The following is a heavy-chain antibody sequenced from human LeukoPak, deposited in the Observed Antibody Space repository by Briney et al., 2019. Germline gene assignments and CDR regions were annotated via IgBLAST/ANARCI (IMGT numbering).Heavy chain of an antibody. Sequence: SETLSLTCAVYGGSFKNHFWAWIRQAPGKGLEWIGEVSHNGSTVYNPSLASRITISVDTSKKQFSLRVNSVPVADAAVYYCARDRSFEMDAFDVWGQGTMVTVSS. CDR3: ARDRSFEMDAFDV. CDR2: VSHNGST. CDR1: GGSFKNHF. V-gene: IGHV4-34*01. J-gene: IGHJ3*01. D-gene: IGHD5-24*01.